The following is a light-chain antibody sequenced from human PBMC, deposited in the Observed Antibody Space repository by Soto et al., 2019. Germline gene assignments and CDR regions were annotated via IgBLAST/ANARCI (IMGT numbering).Light chain of an antibody. CDR2: MAS. CDR3: QQYVKYPVT. CDR1: QSIYTW. Sequence: DIQMTQSPSTLSASVGDRVTITCRANQSIYTWLAWYQHKPGKAPKFLIYMASSLENGVPSRFSGSGSGTECTLTISSLQPDDFATYVCQQYVKYPVTFGQGTKLEIK. V-gene: IGKV1-5*03. J-gene: IGKJ1*01.